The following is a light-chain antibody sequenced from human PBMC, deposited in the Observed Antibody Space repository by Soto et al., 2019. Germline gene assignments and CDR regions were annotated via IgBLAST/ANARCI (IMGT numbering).Light chain of an antibody. V-gene: IGKV3-15*01. CDR2: GAS. Sequence: EIVLTQSPGTLSLSPGERATLSCRASQSIRNSLAWYQQKPGQAPGLLIYGASTRATGIPARFSGSGSGTEFTLTIDSLRSEDFAVYFCQQYHAWPPGTFGGGTKVDIK. CDR3: QQYHAWPPGT. J-gene: IGKJ4*01. CDR1: QSIRNS.